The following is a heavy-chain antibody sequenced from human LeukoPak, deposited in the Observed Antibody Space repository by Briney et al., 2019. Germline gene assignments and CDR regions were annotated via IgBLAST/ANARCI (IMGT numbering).Heavy chain of an antibody. CDR3: AGGGAYDYVWGSYRYFDY. Sequence: ASVKVSCKASGYIFTGYYMHWVRQAPGQGLEWMGRINPNSGGSNYSQKFQGRVTMTRDTSISTANMELSRLRSDDTAVYYCAGGGAYDYVWGSYRYFDYWGQGTLVTVSS. D-gene: IGHD3-16*02. CDR1: GYIFTGYY. CDR2: INPNSGGS. J-gene: IGHJ4*02. V-gene: IGHV1-2*06.